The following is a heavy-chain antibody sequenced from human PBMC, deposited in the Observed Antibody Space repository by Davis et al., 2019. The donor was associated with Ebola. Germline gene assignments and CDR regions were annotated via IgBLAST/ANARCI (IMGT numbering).Heavy chain of an antibody. CDR1: GGSISSSNW. V-gene: IGHV4-4*02. J-gene: IGHJ4*02. D-gene: IGHD5-18*01. Sequence: SETLSLTCAVSGGSISSSNWWSWVRQPPGKGLEWIGVIYHSGSTNYNPSPKSRVTISVDKSKNQFSLKLSSVTAADTAVYYCARDRGYSYGLGGWGQGTLVTVSS. CDR2: IYHSGST. CDR3: ARDRGYSYGLGG.